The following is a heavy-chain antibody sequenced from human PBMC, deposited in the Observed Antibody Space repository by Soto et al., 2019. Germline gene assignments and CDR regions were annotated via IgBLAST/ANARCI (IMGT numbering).Heavy chain of an antibody. D-gene: IGHD5-18*01. CDR2: IIPIFGTA. CDR1: GGTFSSYA. CDR3: ASLIGYSYGRFDY. J-gene: IGHJ4*02. Sequence: SVKVSCKASGGTFSSYAISWVRQAPGQWLEWMGGIIPIFGTANYAQKFQGRVTITADESTSTAYMGLSSLRSEDTAVYYCASLIGYSYGRFDYWGQGTLVTVSS. V-gene: IGHV1-69*13.